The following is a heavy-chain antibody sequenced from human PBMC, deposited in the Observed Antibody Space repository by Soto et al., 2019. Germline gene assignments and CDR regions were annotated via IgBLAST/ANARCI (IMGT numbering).Heavy chain of an antibody. Sequence: SLRLSCAASXFTFSSYAMTWVRQAPGKGLEWVSVISGSGGSTYFADSVKGRFTISRDNSKNTLYLQMNSLRAEDTAVYYCAKARMPYYYYHMDVWGQGTTVTVSS. V-gene: IGHV3-23*01. CDR2: ISGSGGST. CDR1: XFTFSSYA. J-gene: IGHJ6*02. CDR3: AKARMPYYYYHMDV. D-gene: IGHD2-15*01.